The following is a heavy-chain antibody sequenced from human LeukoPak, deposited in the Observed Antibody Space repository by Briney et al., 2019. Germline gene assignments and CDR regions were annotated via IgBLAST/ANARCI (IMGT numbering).Heavy chain of an antibody. V-gene: IGHV3-23*01. CDR3: AKVGEVGIYYYDSSGYYFDY. Sequence: GGSLRLSCAASGFTFSSYAMSWVRQAPGKGLEWVSAIGGSGGSTYYADSVKGRFTISRDNSKNTLYLQMNSLRAEDTAVYYCAKVGEVGIYYYDSSGYYFDYWGQGTLVTVSS. CDR1: GFTFSSYA. CDR2: IGGSGGST. J-gene: IGHJ4*02. D-gene: IGHD3-22*01.